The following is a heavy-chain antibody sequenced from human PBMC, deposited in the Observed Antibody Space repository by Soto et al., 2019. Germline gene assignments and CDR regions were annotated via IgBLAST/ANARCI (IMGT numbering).Heavy chain of an antibody. D-gene: IGHD3-3*01. CDR2: MNPNSGNT. Sequence: ASVKVSCKASGYTFTSYDINWVRQATGQGLEWMGWMNPNSGNTGYAQKFQGRVTMTRNTSISTAYMELSSLRSEDTAVYYCATYYDFWSGFYGMDAWGQGTTVTVSS. CDR1: GYTFTSYD. V-gene: IGHV1-8*01. J-gene: IGHJ6*02. CDR3: ATYYDFWSGFYGMDA.